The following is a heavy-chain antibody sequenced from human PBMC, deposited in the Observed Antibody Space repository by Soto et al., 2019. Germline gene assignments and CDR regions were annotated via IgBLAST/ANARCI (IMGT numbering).Heavy chain of an antibody. J-gene: IGHJ4*02. V-gene: IGHV3-11*01. CDR3: AGGVYCSGGSCYDC. D-gene: IGHD2-15*01. CDR2: LSRRGSTI. CDR1: GFTFSDYY. Sequence: QVQLVESGGGVVKPGGSRRLSCAASGFTFSDYYMSWIRQAPGKGLEWVSDLSRRGSTIYYADSVKGRFTVARANGKNPRYMQIHSPRAEDTAVYYCAGGVYCSGGSCYDCWGQGTLVTVSS.